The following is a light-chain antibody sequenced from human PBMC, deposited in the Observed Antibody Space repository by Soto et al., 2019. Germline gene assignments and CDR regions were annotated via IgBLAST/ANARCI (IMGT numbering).Light chain of an antibody. CDR2: DVS. J-gene: IGLJ2*01. CDR3: SSYTSSSTLE. V-gene: IGLV2-14*01. CDR1: SSDVGGYNY. Sequence: QSALTQPASVSGSPGQSITISCTGTSSDVGGYNYVSWYQQHPGKAPKLMIYDVSNRPSGVSNPFSGSKSGNTASLTISGLQAEDEADYYCSSYTSSSTLEFGGGTKLTVL.